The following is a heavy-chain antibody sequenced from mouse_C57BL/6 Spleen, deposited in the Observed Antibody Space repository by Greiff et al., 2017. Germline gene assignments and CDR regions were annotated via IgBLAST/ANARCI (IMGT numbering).Heavy chain of an antibody. J-gene: IGHJ2*01. D-gene: IGHD4-1*01. CDR1: GYTFTEYT. CDR3: ATHEEARWTGTNFGY. CDR2: FYPGSGSI. Sequence: QVQLQQSGAELVKPGASVKLSCKASGYTFTEYTIHWVKQRSGKGLEWIGWFYPGSGSIKYNEKFKDKVTLTADKSSSTVYMELSRLTSEDSAVYFCATHEEARWTGTNFGYWGQSTTLTVSS. V-gene: IGHV1-62-2*01.